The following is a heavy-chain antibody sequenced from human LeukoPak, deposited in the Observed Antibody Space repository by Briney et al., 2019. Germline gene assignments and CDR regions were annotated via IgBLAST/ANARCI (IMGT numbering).Heavy chain of an antibody. J-gene: IGHJ5*02. CDR3: ARSSSSWGRNWFDP. D-gene: IGHD6-13*01. CDR1: GGTFSSYA. Sequence: SVKVSCKASGGTFSSYAISWVRQAPGQGLEWMGEIIPIFGTANYAQKFQGRVTITTDESTSTAYMELSSLRSEDTAVYYCARSSSSWGRNWFDPWGQGTLVTVSS. CDR2: IIPIFGTA. V-gene: IGHV1-69*05.